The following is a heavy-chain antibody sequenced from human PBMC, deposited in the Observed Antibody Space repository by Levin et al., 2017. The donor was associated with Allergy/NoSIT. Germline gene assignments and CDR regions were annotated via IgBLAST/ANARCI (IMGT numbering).Heavy chain of an antibody. V-gene: IGHV4-34*01. Sequence: SETLSLTCAVYGGSFSGYYWSWIRQPPGKGLEWIGEINHSGSTNYNPSLKSRVTISVDTSKNQFSLKLSSVTAADTAVYYCARGPVGVAGNYFDYWGQGTLVTVSS. D-gene: IGHD3-16*01. CDR2: INHSGST. J-gene: IGHJ4*02. CDR1: GGSFSGYY. CDR3: ARGPVGVAGNYFDY.